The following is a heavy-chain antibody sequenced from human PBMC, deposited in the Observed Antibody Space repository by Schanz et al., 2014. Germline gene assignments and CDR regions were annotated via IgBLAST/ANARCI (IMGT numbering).Heavy chain of an antibody. CDR3: AAAPFCSCGGCPNHYFDF. J-gene: IGHJ4*02. Sequence: QVQVVQSGPEVKDPGTSVKVSCKASGFTFSTSAMQWVRQARGERLEWIGWIVVGSGNTKYAQKFQERVAITRDMSKSTAYMELSSLSFEDTAVYYCAAAPFCSCGGCPNHYFDFWGQGTLVTVSS. D-gene: IGHD2-15*01. CDR2: IVVGSGNT. CDR1: GFTFSTSA. V-gene: IGHV1-58*02.